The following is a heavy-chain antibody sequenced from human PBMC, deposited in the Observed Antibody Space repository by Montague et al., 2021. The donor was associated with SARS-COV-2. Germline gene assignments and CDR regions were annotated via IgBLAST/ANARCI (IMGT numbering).Heavy chain of an antibody. CDR1: GFTFTSYW. J-gene: IGHJ4*02. Sequence: SLRLSCAASGFTFTSYWMSWVRQAPGTGLEWVANIKQDGSEKYYVDSVKGRFTIARDNAKNSLYLQMNSLRAEDTAVYYCARVPSSSWYSDSWGQGTLVTVSS. D-gene: IGHD6-13*01. CDR3: ARVPSSSWYSDS. CDR2: IKQDGSEK. V-gene: IGHV3-7*01.